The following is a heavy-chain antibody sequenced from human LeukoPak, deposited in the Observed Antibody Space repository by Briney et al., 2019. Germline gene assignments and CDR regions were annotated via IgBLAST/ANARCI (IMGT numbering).Heavy chain of an antibody. CDR3: AKDSLEAAGNFDY. Sequence: GGSLRLSCAASGFTFGDYAMHWVRQAPGKGLEWLALISGDGDSTYYADSVKGRFTISRDNGKYSLYLQMNSLRTEDTAFYYCAKDSLEAAGNFDYWGQGTLVTVSS. CDR1: GFTFGDYA. J-gene: IGHJ4*02. CDR2: ISGDGDST. D-gene: IGHD6-13*01. V-gene: IGHV3-43*02.